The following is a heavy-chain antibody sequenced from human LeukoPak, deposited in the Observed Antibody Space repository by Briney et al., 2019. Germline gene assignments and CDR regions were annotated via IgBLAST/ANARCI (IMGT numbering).Heavy chain of an antibody. CDR2: IYTSGST. V-gene: IGHV4-61*02. Sequence: PSETLSLTCTVPGGSISSGSYYWSWIRQPAGKGLEWIGRIYTSGSTNYNPSLRSRATISVDTSKNQFSLKLSSVTAADTAVYYCARGGYYDSSGYYLSQYYYYGMDVWGQGTTVTVSS. CDR3: ARGGYYDSSGYYLSQYYYYGMDV. D-gene: IGHD3-22*01. CDR1: GGSISSGSYY. J-gene: IGHJ6*02.